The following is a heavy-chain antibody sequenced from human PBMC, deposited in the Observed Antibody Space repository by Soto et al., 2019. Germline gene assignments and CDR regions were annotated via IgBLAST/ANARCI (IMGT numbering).Heavy chain of an antibody. CDR3: ARRIVELTARDY. Sequence: QVQLVQSGAEEKKPGASVKVSCKASGYTFTSYAMHWVRQAPGQRLEWMGWINAGNGNTKYSQKFQGRVAITRDTSASTAYMELSSLRSEDTAVYYCARRIVELTARDYWGQGTLVTVSS. V-gene: IGHV1-3*05. CDR2: INAGNGNT. D-gene: IGHD2-21*02. J-gene: IGHJ4*02. CDR1: GYTFTSYA.